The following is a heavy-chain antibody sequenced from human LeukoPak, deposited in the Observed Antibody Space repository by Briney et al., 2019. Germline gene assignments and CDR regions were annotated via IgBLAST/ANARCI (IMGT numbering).Heavy chain of an antibody. Sequence: ASVKISCKVSGYTFTDYYMHWVQQAPGKGLEWMGLVDPEDGETIYAEKFQGRVTITADTSTDTAYMELSSLRSEDTAVYYCATGGYCSSTSCYVAYYYYGMDVWGKGTTVTVSS. V-gene: IGHV1-69-2*01. CDR1: GYTFTDYY. D-gene: IGHD2-2*01. CDR3: ATGGYCSSTSCYVAYYYYGMDV. J-gene: IGHJ6*04. CDR2: VDPEDGET.